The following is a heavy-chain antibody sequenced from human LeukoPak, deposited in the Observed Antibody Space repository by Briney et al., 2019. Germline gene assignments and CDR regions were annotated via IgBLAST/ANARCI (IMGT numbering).Heavy chain of an antibody. J-gene: IGHJ6*03. V-gene: IGHV3-30*04. Sequence: GGSLRLSCAASGFTFSSYAMHWVRQAPGKGLEWVAVISYGGSNKYYADSVKGRFTISRDNSKNTLYLQMNSLRAEDTAVYYCARQGMSGYDSSPVYYYMDVWGKGTTVSVSS. D-gene: IGHD5-12*01. CDR1: GFTFSSYA. CDR2: ISYGGSNK. CDR3: ARQGMSGYDSSPVYYYMDV.